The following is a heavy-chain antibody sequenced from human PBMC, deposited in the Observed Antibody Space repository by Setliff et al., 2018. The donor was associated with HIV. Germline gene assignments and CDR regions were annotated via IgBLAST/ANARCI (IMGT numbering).Heavy chain of an antibody. J-gene: IGHJ4*02. CDR1: GGPFTSSS. D-gene: IGHD3-22*01. CDR2: IIPILGVP. V-gene: IGHV1-69*02. CDR3: ARPNYYDSSGSFDY. Sequence: SVKVSCKASGGPFTSSSIGWVRQAPGQGLEWMGRIIPILGVPRYAQKFQGRVTITADNAKNSLYLQMNSLRAEDTAVYYCARPNYYDSSGSFDYWGQGTLVTVSS.